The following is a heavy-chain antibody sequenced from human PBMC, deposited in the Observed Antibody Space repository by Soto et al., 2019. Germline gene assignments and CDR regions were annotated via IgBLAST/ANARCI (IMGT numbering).Heavy chain of an antibody. J-gene: IGHJ5*02. CDR3: ARVGRYYDYIWGSYRSSWFDP. V-gene: IGHV4-34*01. D-gene: IGHD3-16*02. CDR1: GGSFSGYY. CDR2: INHSGST. Sequence: QVQLQQWGAGLLKPSETLSLTCAVYGGSFSGYYWSWIRQPPGKGLEWIGEINHSGSTNYNPSLKSRVTQSVDTSKDQFSLKLGSVTAADTAVYYCARVGRYYDYIWGSYRSSWFDPWGQGTLVTVSS.